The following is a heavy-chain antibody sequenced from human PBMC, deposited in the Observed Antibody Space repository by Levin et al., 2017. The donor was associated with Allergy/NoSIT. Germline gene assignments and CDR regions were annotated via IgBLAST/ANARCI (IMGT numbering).Heavy chain of an antibody. D-gene: IGHD2-2*01. Sequence: ASVKVSCKASGYTFTGYYIHWVRQAPGQGLEWMGRINPNSGDTNYAQNFQGVVTMTRDTSISTAYMELNSLTSDDTAVYYCARDVGGGFCGSSTCHTFNYWGQGTLVTVSS. J-gene: IGHJ4*02. V-gene: IGHV1-2*06. CDR3: ARDVGGGFCGSSTCHTFNY. CDR2: INPNSGDT. CDR1: GYTFTGYY.